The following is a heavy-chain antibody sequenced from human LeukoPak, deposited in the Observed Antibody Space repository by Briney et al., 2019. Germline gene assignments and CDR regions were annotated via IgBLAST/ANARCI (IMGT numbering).Heavy chain of an antibody. CDR1: GYTFTSYD. Sequence: GASVKVSCKASGYTFTSYDINWVRQAPGHGLEWMGWMNPNSGNTGYAQNFQSRVTMTRNTTIKTAYMQLSSPISADTAAYYCATGLPFPYYYGSGSYWALDYWGQGTLVPGSS. D-gene: IGHD3-10*01. J-gene: IGHJ4*02. CDR2: MNPNSGNT. V-gene: IGHV1-8*01. CDR3: ATGLPFPYYYGSGSYWALDY.